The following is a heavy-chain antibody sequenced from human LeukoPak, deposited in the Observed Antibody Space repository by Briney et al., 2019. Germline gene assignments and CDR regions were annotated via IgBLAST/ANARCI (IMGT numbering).Heavy chain of an antibody. J-gene: IGHJ6*03. V-gene: IGHV1-18*04. CDR3: ARVVGLQDYYYMDV. D-gene: IGHD4-11*01. Sequence: ASVKVSCKASGYTFTGYYMHWVRQAPGQGLEWMGWISAYNGNTNYAQKLQGRVTMTTDTSTSTAYMELRSLRSDDTAVYYCARVVGLQDYYYMDVWGKGTTVTVSS. CDR2: ISAYNGNT. CDR1: GYTFTGYY.